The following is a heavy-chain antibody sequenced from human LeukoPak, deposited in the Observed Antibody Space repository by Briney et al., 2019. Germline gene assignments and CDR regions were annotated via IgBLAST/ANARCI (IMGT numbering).Heavy chain of an antibody. D-gene: IGHD6-19*01. CDR2: IYYGGST. J-gene: IGHJ6*02. V-gene: IGHV4-59*01. CDR3: ARAGQWLVPGAGYYYYGMDV. Sequence: SETLSLTCTVSGGSISSYYWSWIRQPPGKGLEWIGYIYYGGSTNYNPSLKSRVTISVDTSKNQFSLKLSSVTAADTAVYYCARAGQWLVPGAGYYYYGMDVWGQGTTVTVSS. CDR1: GGSISSYY.